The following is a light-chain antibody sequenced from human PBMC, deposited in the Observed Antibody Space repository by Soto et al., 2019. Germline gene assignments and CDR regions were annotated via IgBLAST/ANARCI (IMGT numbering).Light chain of an antibody. CDR3: QQYGTSPT. V-gene: IGKV3-20*01. CDR1: QSVSNNY. Sequence: EIVLTQSPGTLPLSPGERATLSCRASQSVSNNYLAWYQQKPGQAPRRLIFGASGRATGIPDRFSGSGSGTDFTLTISRLEPEDVAVYYCQQYGTSPTLGQGTKVDIK. CDR2: GAS. J-gene: IGKJ1*01.